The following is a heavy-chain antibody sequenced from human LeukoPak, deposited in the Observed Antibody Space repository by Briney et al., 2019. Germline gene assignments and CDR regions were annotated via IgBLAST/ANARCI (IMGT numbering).Heavy chain of an antibody. CDR1: GFTFSSYA. CDR2: IRGSGDIT. J-gene: IGHJ4*02. V-gene: IGHV3-23*01. D-gene: IGHD2-15*01. CDR3: AKYCSAATSSGY. Sequence: PGGSLRLSCAASGFTFSSYAMCWVRRAPGKGPEWVSGIRGSGDITYYADSVKGRFTISRDNSKNTLYLQMNSLRAGDTAKYYCAKYCSAATSSGYWGQRRLVTVSS.